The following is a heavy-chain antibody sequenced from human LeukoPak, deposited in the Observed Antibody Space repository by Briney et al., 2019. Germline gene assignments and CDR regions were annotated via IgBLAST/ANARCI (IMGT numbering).Heavy chain of an antibody. CDR1: GGSISSGTYY. D-gene: IGHD7-27*01. CDR2: FYTSGST. Sequence: PSETLSLTCTVSGGSISSGTYYWSWIRQPAGKGLEWIGRFYTSGSTNYNPSLKSRVTISVDTSKNQFSLKLSSVPAADTAVYYCARGPYAWGYIDYWGQGTLVTVSS. CDR3: ARGPYAWGYIDY. J-gene: IGHJ4*02. V-gene: IGHV4-61*02.